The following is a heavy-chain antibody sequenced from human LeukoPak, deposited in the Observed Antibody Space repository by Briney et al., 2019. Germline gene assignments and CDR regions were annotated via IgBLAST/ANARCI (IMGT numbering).Heavy chain of an antibody. Sequence: GGSLRLSCAASGFTVSSNYMSWVRQAPGKGLEWVSVIYSGGSTYYADSVKGRFTISRDNSKNTLYLQMNSLRAEDTAVYYCAREVAYYYDSSGYYVYWGQGTLVTVSS. J-gene: IGHJ4*02. V-gene: IGHV3-66*02. D-gene: IGHD3-22*01. CDR1: GFTVSSNY. CDR3: AREVAYYYDSSGYYVY. CDR2: IYSGGST.